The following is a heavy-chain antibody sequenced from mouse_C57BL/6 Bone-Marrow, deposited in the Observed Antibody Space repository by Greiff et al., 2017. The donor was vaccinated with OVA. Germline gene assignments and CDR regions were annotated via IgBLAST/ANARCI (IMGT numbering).Heavy chain of an antibody. D-gene: IGHD2-5*01. Sequence: EVQVVESGGGLVKPGGSLKLSCAASGFTFSSYAMSWVRQPPEKRLEWVATISDGGSYTYYPDNVKGRFTISRDNAKNNLDLQMRHLKSEDTAMYYCARDYSNYGFAYWGQGTLVTVSA. CDR2: ISDGGSYT. V-gene: IGHV5-4*01. J-gene: IGHJ3*01. CDR1: GFTFSSYA. CDR3: ARDYSNYGFAY.